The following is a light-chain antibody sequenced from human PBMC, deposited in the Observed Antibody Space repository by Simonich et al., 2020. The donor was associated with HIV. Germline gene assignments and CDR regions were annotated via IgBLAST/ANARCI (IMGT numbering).Light chain of an antibody. CDR2: GAS. V-gene: IGKV3-15*01. CDR1: QSVHSN. J-gene: IGKJ4*01. CDR3: QQYNNWPPLT. Sequence: EIVMPQSPATLSVSPGERATLSCRASQSVHSNLAWYQQKPGQAPRLLIYGASTRATGIPARFSGSGSETEFTLTISSLQSEDVAVYYCQQYNNWPPLTFGGGTKVEIK.